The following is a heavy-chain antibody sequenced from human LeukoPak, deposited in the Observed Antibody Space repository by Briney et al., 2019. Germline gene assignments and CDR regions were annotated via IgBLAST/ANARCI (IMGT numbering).Heavy chain of an antibody. CDR2: ISSSSSYI. CDR3: ARGDHTGNPYYYYGMDV. Sequence: GGSLRLSCAASGFTFSSYSMNWVRQAPGKGLEWVSSISSSSSYIYYADSVKGRFTISRDNAKNSLYLQMNSLRAEDTAVYYCARGDHTGNPYYYYGMDVWGQGTTVTVSS. D-gene: IGHD4-23*01. V-gene: IGHV3-21*01. J-gene: IGHJ6*02. CDR1: GFTFSSYS.